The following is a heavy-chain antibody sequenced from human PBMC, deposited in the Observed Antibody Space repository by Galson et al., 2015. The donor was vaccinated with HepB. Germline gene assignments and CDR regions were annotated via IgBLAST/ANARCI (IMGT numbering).Heavy chain of an antibody. CDR2: IVVGSGNT. CDR1: GFTFTSSA. Sequence: SVKVSCKASGFTFTSSAVQWVRQARGQRLEWIGWIVVGSGNTNYAQKFQERVTITRDMSTSTAYMELSSLRSEDTAVYYCAADGEPQYYDILTGYHYWGQGTLVTVSS. D-gene: IGHD3-9*01. V-gene: IGHV1-58*01. CDR3: AADGEPQYYDILTGYHY. J-gene: IGHJ4*02.